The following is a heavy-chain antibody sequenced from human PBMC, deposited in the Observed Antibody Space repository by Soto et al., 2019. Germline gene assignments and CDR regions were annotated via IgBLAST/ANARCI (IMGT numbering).Heavy chain of an antibody. CDR3: ARLVMGGSSWYFDY. CDR2: IYYSGST. CDR1: GGSFINSSYY. J-gene: IGHJ4*02. V-gene: IGHV4-39*01. D-gene: IGHD6-13*01. Sequence: TLSLTCTVSGGSFINSSYYWGWIRQPPGKGLEWIGSIYYSGSTYYSPSLKNRVTISVDTSKNQFSLKLSSVTAADTAVYYCARLVMGGSSWYFDYWGQGTLVTVSS.